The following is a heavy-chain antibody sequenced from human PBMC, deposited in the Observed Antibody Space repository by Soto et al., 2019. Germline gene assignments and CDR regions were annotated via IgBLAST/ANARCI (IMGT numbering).Heavy chain of an antibody. CDR1: GFTFSSYA. J-gene: IGHJ4*02. CDR2: IRTSVGDT. Sequence: PGGTLRLSCAASGFTFSSYAMCRVRQAPGKGLEWVSTIRTSVGDTYYAASVKGRFTISRDNSKSTVYLHLNSLRAEDTAIYYCAKDPTYDYGYFDSWGQGTLVTVSS. V-gene: IGHV3-23*01. D-gene: IGHD4-17*01. CDR3: AKDPTYDYGYFDS.